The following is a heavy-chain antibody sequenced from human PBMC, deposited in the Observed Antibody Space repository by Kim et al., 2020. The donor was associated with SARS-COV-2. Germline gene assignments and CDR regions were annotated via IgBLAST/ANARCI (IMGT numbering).Heavy chain of an antibody. CDR1: GGSFSGYY. CDR2: INHSGST. Sequence: SETLSLTCAVYGGSFSGYYWSWIRQPPGKGLEWIGEINHSGSTNYNPSLKSRVTISVDTSKNQFSLKLSSVTAADTAVYYCARGYSSSWYHYYYGMDVWG. V-gene: IGHV4-34*01. CDR3: ARGYSSSWYHYYYGMDV. D-gene: IGHD6-13*01. J-gene: IGHJ6*01.